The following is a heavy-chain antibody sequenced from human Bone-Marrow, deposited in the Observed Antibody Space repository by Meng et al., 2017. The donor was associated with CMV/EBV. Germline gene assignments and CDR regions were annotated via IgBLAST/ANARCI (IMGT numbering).Heavy chain of an antibody. Sequence: GESLKISCAASGFTFSSYGMHWVRQAPGKGLEWVAFIRYDGSNKYYADSVKGRFTISRDNSKNTLYLQMNSLRAEDTAVYYCAKDYYCSSTSCYPYYYYYYGMDVWGQGTTVTGSS. CDR2: IRYDGSNK. J-gene: IGHJ6*01. D-gene: IGHD2-2*01. CDR1: GFTFSSYG. V-gene: IGHV3-30*02. CDR3: AKDYYCSSTSCYPYYYYYYGMDV.